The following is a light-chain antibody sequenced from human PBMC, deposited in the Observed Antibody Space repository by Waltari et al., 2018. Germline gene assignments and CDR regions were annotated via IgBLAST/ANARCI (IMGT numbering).Light chain of an antibody. CDR3: QHYSSPPYS. CDR2: KAS. CDR1: QGISSW. J-gene: IGKJ2*03. Sequence: IQMTQSPSYLSASVGDRVTITCRASQGISSWLAWYQQKPGKAPNLLIYKASSLQSGVPSRFSGSGSGTDFSLTISSLQPEDFATYYCQHYSSPPYSFGQGTKVEIK. V-gene: IGKV1-5*03.